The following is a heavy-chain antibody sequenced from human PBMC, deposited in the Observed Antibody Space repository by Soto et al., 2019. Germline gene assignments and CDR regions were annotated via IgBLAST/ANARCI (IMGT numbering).Heavy chain of an antibody. D-gene: IGHD1-26*01. V-gene: IGHV5-51*01. J-gene: IGHJ6*02. CDR3: ARTRSAWSDFHYYSLDV. Sequence: GESLKISCKGSGYSFTSYWIGWVRQMPGKGLEWMGIIYPGDSDTRYSPSFQGQVTISRDNSNSALYVQMNSLTGEDTAVYYCARTRSAWSDFHYYSLDVWGQGTTVTVSS. CDR2: IYPGDSDT. CDR1: GYSFTSYW.